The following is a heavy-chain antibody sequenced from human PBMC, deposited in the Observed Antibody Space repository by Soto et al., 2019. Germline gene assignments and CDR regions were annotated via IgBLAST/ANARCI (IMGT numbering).Heavy chain of an antibody. D-gene: IGHD5-18*01. Sequence: PGGSLRLSCAASGFTFSDYYMSWIRQAPGKGLEWVSYISSSSSYTNYADSVKGRFTISRDNAKNSLYLQMNSLRAEDTAVYYCARLTAMVLHTGTNWFDPWGQGTLVTVSS. J-gene: IGHJ5*02. CDR2: ISSSSSYT. CDR1: GFTFSDYY. CDR3: ARLTAMVLHTGTNWFDP. V-gene: IGHV3-11*06.